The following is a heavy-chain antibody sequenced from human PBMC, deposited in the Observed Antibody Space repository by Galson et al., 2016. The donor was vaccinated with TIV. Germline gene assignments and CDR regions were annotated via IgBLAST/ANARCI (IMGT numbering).Heavy chain of an antibody. D-gene: IGHD3-10*01. V-gene: IGHV2-70*11. J-gene: IGHJ4*02. CDR2: IDWDDDK. Sequence: CTFSGFSLNTDGMCVNWIRQPPGKALEWLARIDWDDDKYYSPFLKTRLTISKDTSKNQVVLTLTDMDPVDTATYYCARTPDYYGTSHSHFDHWGQGTLVTVSS. CDR3: ARTPDYYGTSHSHFDH. CDR1: GFSLNTDGMC.